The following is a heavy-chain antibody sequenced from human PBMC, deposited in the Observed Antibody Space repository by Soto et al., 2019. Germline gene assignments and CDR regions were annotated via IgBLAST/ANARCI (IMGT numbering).Heavy chain of an antibody. D-gene: IGHD3-10*01. Sequence: EVQLVESGGGLVQPGGSLRLSCAASGFTFSSYWMSWVRQAPGKGLEWVANIKQDESEKDYVDSVKGRFTISRDNAKKSLYREMNSLSAEDTAVYYCARGVRFQGRVYYLDFWGQGTLVTVSS. J-gene: IGHJ4*02. CDR1: GFTFSSYW. CDR2: IKQDESEK. V-gene: IGHV3-7*01. CDR3: ARGVRFQGRVYYLDF.